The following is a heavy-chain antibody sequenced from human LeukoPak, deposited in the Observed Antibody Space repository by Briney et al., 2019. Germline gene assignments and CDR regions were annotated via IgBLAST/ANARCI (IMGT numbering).Heavy chain of an antibody. D-gene: IGHD3-16*01. V-gene: IGHV3-33*01. CDR1: GFTFSGFG. Sequence: GRSLRLSCSTSGFTFSGFGMHWVRQAPGKGLEWVAVIWYDGSIKYYADSVEGRFTISRDNDKDTLYVQMNSLRAEDTAFYYWARARYPLDYYFQYWGQGTLVTDSS. CDR3: ARARYPLDYYFQY. J-gene: IGHJ4*02. CDR2: IWYDGSIK.